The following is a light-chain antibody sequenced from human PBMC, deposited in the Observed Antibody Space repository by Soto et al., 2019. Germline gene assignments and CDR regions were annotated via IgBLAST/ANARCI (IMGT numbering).Light chain of an antibody. Sequence: DIVMTQSPDSLAVSLGERATINCKSSQSVLYSSNNKNYLAWYQQKPGQPPKLLIYWASTRESGVPDRFSGSGSGTDFTPTISSLQAEDVAVYYCQQCYSVPYTFGQGTKLEIK. CDR1: QSVLYSSNNKNY. V-gene: IGKV4-1*01. CDR3: QQCYSVPYT. J-gene: IGKJ2*01. CDR2: WAS.